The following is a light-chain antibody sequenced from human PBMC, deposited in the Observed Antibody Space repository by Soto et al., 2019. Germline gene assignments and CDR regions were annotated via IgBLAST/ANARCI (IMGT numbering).Light chain of an antibody. Sequence: QSVLTQPASVSASPGQSITISCTGTSSDVGAYNYVSWYQHHPGKAPKLMIHDVSNRPSGISNRFSGSKSGNTASLTISGLLADDEADYYCSSYTGGSTPYVFGTGTKVTV. J-gene: IGLJ1*01. CDR2: DVS. CDR1: SSDVGAYNY. CDR3: SSYTGGSTPYV. V-gene: IGLV2-14*03.